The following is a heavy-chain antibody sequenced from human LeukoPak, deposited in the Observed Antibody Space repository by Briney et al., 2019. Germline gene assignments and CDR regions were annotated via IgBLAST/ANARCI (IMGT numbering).Heavy chain of an antibody. CDR3: ARDRSGYFNDAFDI. V-gene: IGHV1-2*02. D-gene: IGHD3-3*01. CDR2: INPNSGGT. Sequence: ASEKVSCKASGYTFTGYYMHWVRQAPGQGLEWMGWINPNSGGTNYAQEFQGRVTMTRDTSISTAYMELSRLRSDDTAVYYCARDRSGYFNDAFDIWGQGTMVTVSS. CDR1: GYTFTGYY. J-gene: IGHJ3*02.